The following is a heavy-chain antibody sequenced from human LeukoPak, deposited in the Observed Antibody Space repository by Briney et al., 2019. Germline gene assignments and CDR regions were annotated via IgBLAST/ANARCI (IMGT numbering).Heavy chain of an antibody. D-gene: IGHD3-22*01. V-gene: IGHV3-30-3*01. Sequence: GGSLRLSCAASGFTFSSYAMHGVRQAPGKGLEGGAVISYDGSNKYYADSVKGRFTISRDNSKNTLYLQMNSLRAEDTAVYYCARDHDSSGCYTNFDYWGQGTLVTVSS. CDR1: GFTFSSYA. CDR2: ISYDGSNK. J-gene: IGHJ4*02. CDR3: ARDHDSSGCYTNFDY.